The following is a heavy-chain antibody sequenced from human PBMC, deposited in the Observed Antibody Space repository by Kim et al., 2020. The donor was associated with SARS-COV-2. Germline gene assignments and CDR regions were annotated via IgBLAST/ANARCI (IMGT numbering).Heavy chain of an antibody. V-gene: IGHV3-7*04. J-gene: IGHJ4*02. Sequence: VDSVKGRFTISRDNAKNSLYLQMNSLRAEDTAVYYCARGGKWELPKDFDYWGQGTLVTVSS. CDR3: ARGGKWELPKDFDY. D-gene: IGHD1-26*01.